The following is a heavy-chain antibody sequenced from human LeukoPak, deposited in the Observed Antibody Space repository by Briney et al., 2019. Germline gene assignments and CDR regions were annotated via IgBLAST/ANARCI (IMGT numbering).Heavy chain of an antibody. Sequence: TGGSLRLSCAASGFIFNNYWMSWVRQAPGKGLEWVASIRPDGSGDFHMDSVKGCFTISRDNAEKSLSLQMNSLRAEDTAIYYCARLMGGVTTYDLWGQGTLVTVSS. J-gene: IGHJ5*02. CDR2: IRPDGSGD. CDR1: GFIFNNYW. CDR3: ARLMGGVTTYDL. D-gene: IGHD4-11*01. V-gene: IGHV3-7*01.